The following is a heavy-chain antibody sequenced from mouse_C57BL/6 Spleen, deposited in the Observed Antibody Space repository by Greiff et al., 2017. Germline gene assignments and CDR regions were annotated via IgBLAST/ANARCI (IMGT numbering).Heavy chain of an antibody. Sequence: QVQLKQPGAELVRPGSSVKLSCKASGYTFTSYWMDWVKQRPGQGLEWIGNIYPSDSETHYNQKFKDKATLTVDKSSSTAYMQLSSLTSEDSAVYYCARRTGTDGYYFDDWGQGTTLTVSS. CDR3: ARRTGTDGYYFDD. D-gene: IGHD4-1*01. V-gene: IGHV1-61*01. J-gene: IGHJ2*01. CDR2: IYPSDSET. CDR1: GYTFTSYW.